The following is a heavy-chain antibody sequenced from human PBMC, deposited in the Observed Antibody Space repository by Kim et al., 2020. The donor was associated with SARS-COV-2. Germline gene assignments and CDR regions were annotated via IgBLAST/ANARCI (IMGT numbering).Heavy chain of an antibody. Sequence: TLSLTCTVSCGSISSFYWSWIRQSPGKGLEWIAYILNSLSTSYNPSLRSRVTISVDTSKSQFSLNLSSVTAADTAVYYCSRRVGANWFDIWGQGTLVT. J-gene: IGHJ5*02. CDR3: SRRVGANWFDI. D-gene: IGHD1-26*01. CDR2: ILNSLST. CDR1: CGSISSFY. V-gene: IGHV4-59*08.